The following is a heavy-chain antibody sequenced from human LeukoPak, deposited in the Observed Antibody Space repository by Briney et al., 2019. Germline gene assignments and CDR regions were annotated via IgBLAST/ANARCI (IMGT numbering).Heavy chain of an antibody. V-gene: IGHV4-38-2*02. D-gene: IGHD3-10*01. Sequence: SETLSLTCTVSGYSISSGYYWGWIRPPPGKGLEWIRSIYHSGSTYYNPSLKSRVTISVDTSKNQFSLKLSSVTAADTAVYYCARDIVLLWFGELLYGAFDIWGQGTMVTVSS. CDR3: ARDIVLLWFGELLYGAFDI. CDR2: IYHSGST. J-gene: IGHJ3*02. CDR1: GYSISSGYY.